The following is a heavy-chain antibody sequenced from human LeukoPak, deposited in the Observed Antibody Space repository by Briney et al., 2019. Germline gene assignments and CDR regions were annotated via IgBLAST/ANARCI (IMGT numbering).Heavy chain of an antibody. D-gene: IGHD3-22*01. Sequence: GGSLRLSCAASGFIFSSYPMSWVRQAPGKGLEWVSAISGTAENTYYADSVKGRFSISRDNSRNTVHLQMNSLRAEDTAVYYCAKDMGLLPPNYFDYWGQGTLVTVSS. CDR2: ISGTAENT. V-gene: IGHV3-23*01. CDR3: AKDMGLLPPNYFDY. CDR1: GFIFSSYP. J-gene: IGHJ4*02.